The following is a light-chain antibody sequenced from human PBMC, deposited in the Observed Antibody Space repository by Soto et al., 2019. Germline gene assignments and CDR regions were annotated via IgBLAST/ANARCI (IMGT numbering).Light chain of an antibody. Sequence: QSALTQPPSASWSPGQSVTISCTGTNNDIGGYTYVSWYQQLAGKAPKLMIYEVNKRPSGIPDRFSGSKSGNTASLTVSGLQPEDEAEYFCSSYSRSINYVFGTGTKVTVL. CDR1: NNDIGGYTY. J-gene: IGLJ1*01. V-gene: IGLV2-8*01. CDR2: EVN. CDR3: SSYSRSINYV.